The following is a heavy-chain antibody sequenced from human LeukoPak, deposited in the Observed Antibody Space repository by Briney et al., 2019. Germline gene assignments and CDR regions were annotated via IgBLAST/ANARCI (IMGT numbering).Heavy chain of an antibody. CDR2: IIPILGIA. D-gene: IGHD3-22*01. CDR1: GGTFSSYA. Sequence: SVKVSYKASGGTFSSYAISWVRQAPGQGLEWMGRIIPILGIANYAQKFQGRVTITAEQSPSPAYMQLSSLRSEDTALYYCAREKSYYDSSGYYTTVFWYFDLWGRGTLVTVSS. V-gene: IGHV1-69*04. CDR3: AREKSYYDSSGYYTTVFWYFDL. J-gene: IGHJ2*01.